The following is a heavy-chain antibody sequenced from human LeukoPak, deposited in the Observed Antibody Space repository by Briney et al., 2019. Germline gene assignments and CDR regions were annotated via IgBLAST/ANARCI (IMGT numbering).Heavy chain of an antibody. CDR2: INPNSGGT. Sequence: ASVKVSCKASGYTFTGYYMHWVRQAPGQGLEWMGPINPNSGGTNYAQKFQGRVTMTRDTSISTAYMELGRLRSYDTAVYYCARVGQKQVPFDYWGQGTLVTVSS. J-gene: IGHJ4*02. V-gene: IGHV1-2*06. D-gene: IGHD6-13*01. CDR1: GYTFTGYY. CDR3: ARVGQKQVPFDY.